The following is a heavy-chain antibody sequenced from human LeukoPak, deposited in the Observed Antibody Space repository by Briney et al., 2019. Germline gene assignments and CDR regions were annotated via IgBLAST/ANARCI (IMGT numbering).Heavy chain of an antibody. CDR2: IYSGSST. CDR1: GFTVSSNY. V-gene: IGHV3-53*05. Sequence: GGSLRLSCAASGFTVSSNYMSWVRQAPGKGLEWVSVIYSGSSTYYADSVKGRFTISRDNSKNTLYLQMNSLRVEDAALYYCGKDLTPGGLESWGQGTLVSVSS. D-gene: IGHD3-9*01. J-gene: IGHJ4*02. CDR3: GKDLTPGGLES.